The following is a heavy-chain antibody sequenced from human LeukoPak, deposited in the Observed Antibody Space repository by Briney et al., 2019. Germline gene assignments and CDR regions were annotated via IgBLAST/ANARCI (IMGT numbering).Heavy chain of an antibody. CDR3: ARVGGGCSSTSCYRPSDWFDP. J-gene: IGHJ5*02. CDR1: GGSFSEYY. V-gene: IGHV4-34*01. Sequence: SETLSLTCAVYGGSFSEYYWSWFRQPPGKGLEWIGEINHSGSTNYNPSLKSRVTISVDTSKNQFSLKLSSVTAADTAVYYCARVGGGCSSTSCYRPSDWFDPWGQGTLVTVSS. CDR2: INHSGST. D-gene: IGHD2-2*02.